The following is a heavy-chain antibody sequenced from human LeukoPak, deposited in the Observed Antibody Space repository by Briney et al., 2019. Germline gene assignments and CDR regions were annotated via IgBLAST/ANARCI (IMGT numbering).Heavy chain of an antibody. CDR2: ISSSSSYT. D-gene: IGHD3-9*01. V-gene: IGHV3-11*05. CDR1: GFTFSDYY. Sequence: GGSLRLSCAASGFTFSDYYMSWIRQAPGKGLEWVSYISSSSSYTNYADSVKGRFTISRDNAKNSLYLQMNSLRAEDTAVYYCARVSYDILTGYSDHGMDVWGQGTTVTVSS. J-gene: IGHJ6*02. CDR3: ARVSYDILTGYSDHGMDV.